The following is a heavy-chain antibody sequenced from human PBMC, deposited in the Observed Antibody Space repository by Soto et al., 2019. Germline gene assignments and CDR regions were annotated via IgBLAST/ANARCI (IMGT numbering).Heavy chain of an antibody. CDR2: ISSGGSPI. V-gene: IGHV3-48*01. J-gene: IGHJ6*02. CDR1: GFTFSTYS. CDR3: ARGASYGMDV. Sequence: GGSLRLSCAASGFTFSTYSMNWVRQAPGKGLEWVSYISSGGSPIYYADSVKGRFTISRDNAKNSLYLQMNSLRAEDTAVYYCARGASYGMDVWGQGTTVTVSS.